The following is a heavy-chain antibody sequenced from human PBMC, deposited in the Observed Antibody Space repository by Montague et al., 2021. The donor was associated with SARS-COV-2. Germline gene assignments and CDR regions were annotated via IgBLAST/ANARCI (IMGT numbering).Heavy chain of an antibody. Sequence: SETLSLTCAVYGGSFSGYYWSWIRQPPGKGLVWIGEINHSGSTNYNPPLKSRDTISVDTSKNQFSLKLSSVTAADTAVYYCARVRYYGSGTSLGMDVWGQGTTVTVSS. CDR2: INHSGST. V-gene: IGHV4-34*01. D-gene: IGHD3-10*01. CDR3: ARVRYYGSGTSLGMDV. CDR1: GGSFSGYY. J-gene: IGHJ6*02.